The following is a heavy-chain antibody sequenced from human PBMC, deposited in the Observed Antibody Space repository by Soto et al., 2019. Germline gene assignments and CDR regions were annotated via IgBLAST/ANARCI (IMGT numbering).Heavy chain of an antibody. CDR3: ARVVSGSYLDY. CDR2: ISYSGTT. CDR1: GGTITTGGHF. Sequence: QVQLQESGPGLVKASQTLSLTCTVSGGTITTGGHFWSWIRQYPGKGLEWIGYISYSGTTHYNPSLKSRVTISIDTSKNQFSLILRSVTAADTAVYYCARVVSGSYLDYWGQGTLVTVSS. V-gene: IGHV4-31*03. D-gene: IGHD1-26*01. J-gene: IGHJ4*02.